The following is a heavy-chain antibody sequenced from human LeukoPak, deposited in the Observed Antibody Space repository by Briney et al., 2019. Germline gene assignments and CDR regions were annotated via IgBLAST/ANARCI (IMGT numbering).Heavy chain of an antibody. CDR1: GFIISTYA. CDR3: VRGAGGGDY. D-gene: IGHD6-19*01. CDR2: ISYDGRNT. Sequence: GGSLRLSCAAPGFIISTYAMHWVRQAPGKGLEWVALISYDGRNTFYAESVKGRFTISRDNSKNTLYLQMNSLRGEDTAVYSCVRGAGGGDYWGQGTLVTVSS. V-gene: IGHV3-30*04. J-gene: IGHJ4*02.